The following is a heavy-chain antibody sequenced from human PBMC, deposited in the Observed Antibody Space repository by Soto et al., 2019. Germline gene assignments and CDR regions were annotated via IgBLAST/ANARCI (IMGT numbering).Heavy chain of an antibody. CDR1: GFTLISYW. J-gene: IGHJ4*02. V-gene: IGHV3-74*01. CDR2: INTDGSST. CDR3: ARTGYYYDTRGYDFDY. D-gene: IGHD3-22*01. Sequence: GGSLRLSCAASGFTLISYWMHWVRQAPGKGLVWVSHINTDGSSTTYADSVKGRFAISRDNAKNTLYLQMNSLRAEDTAVYYCARTGYYYDTRGYDFDYWGQGILVTVSS.